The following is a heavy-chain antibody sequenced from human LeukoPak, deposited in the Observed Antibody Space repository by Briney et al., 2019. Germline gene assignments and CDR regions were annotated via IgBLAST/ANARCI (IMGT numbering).Heavy chain of an antibody. V-gene: IGHV1-2*02. CDR1: GYTFTVYY. J-gene: IGHJ4*02. CDR3: ARVAPLRLGELSFLRFWDY. CDR2: INPNSGGT. D-gene: IGHD3-16*02. Sequence: GASVKVSCKASGYTFTVYYMHWVRQAPGQGLEWMGWINPNSGGTNYAQKFQGRVTMTRDTSISTAYMELSRLRSDDTAVYYCARVAPLRLGELSFLRFWDYWGQGTLVPVSS.